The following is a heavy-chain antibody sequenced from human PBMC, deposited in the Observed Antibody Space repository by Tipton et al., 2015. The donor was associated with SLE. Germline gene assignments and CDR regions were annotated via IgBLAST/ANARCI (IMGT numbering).Heavy chain of an antibody. CDR3: ARDPSSTFNWYFDL. CDR2: IIPIFGTA. J-gene: IGHJ2*01. CDR1: GGIFSSYI. Sequence: QSGPEVKKPGSSVKVSCKASGGIFSSYIISWVRQAPGQGLEWMGGIIPIFGTANYAQRFQGRVTITTDESTSTVYMELISLRPEDTAVYFCARDPSSTFNWYFDLWGRGTLVTVSS. D-gene: IGHD6-6*01. V-gene: IGHV1-69*05.